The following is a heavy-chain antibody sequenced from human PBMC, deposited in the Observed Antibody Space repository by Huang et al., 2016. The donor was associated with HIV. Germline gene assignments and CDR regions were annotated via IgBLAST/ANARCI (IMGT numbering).Heavy chain of an antibody. V-gene: IGHV5-51*01. CDR3: ARLSTTWYFDY. J-gene: IGHJ4*02. D-gene: IGHD1-1*01. CDR1: GYSFTSYW. Sequence: EVQLVQSGAEVKKPGESLKISCKGSGYSFTSYWLGWVRQMPGKGLEWMGIIYPGDADTRYSPSFQGQVTISADKASSTAYLQWSSLKASDTAMYYGARLSTTWYFDYWGQETLVTVSS. CDR2: IYPGDADT.